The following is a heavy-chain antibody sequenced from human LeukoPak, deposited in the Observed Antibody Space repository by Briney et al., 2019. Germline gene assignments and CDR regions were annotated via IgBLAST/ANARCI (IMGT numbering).Heavy chain of an antibody. CDR2: ISSSSYI. Sequence: SGGSLRLSCAASGFTFSSYSMNWVRQAPGKGLEWVSSISSSSYIYYADSVKGRFTISRDNAKNSLYLQMNSLRAEDTAVYYCARDRYCSSTSCSQYYYYGMDVWGKGTTVTVSS. CDR3: ARDRYCSSTSCSQYYYYGMDV. CDR1: GFTFSSYS. D-gene: IGHD2-2*01. J-gene: IGHJ6*04. V-gene: IGHV3-21*01.